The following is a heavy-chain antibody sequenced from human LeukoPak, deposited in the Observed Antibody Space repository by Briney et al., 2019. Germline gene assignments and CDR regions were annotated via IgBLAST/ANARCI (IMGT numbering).Heavy chain of an antibody. D-gene: IGHD6-19*01. CDR3: ARFWVPSIAVAGNEEWFDP. J-gene: IGHJ5*02. Sequence: GGSLRLSCAASGFTVSSNYMSWVRQAPGKGLEWVSVIYSGGSTYYADSVKGRFTISRDNSKNTLYLQMNSLRAEDTAVYYCARFWVPSIAVAGNEEWFDPWGQGTLVTVSS. CDR1: GFTVSSNY. CDR2: IYSGGST. V-gene: IGHV3-66*01.